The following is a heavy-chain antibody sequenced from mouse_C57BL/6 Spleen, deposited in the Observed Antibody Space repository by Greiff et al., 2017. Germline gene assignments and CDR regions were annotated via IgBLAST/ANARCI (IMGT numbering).Heavy chain of an antibody. Sequence: VHLVESGAELVRPGASVTLSCKASGYTFTDYEMHWVKQTPVHGLEWIGAIDPETGGTAYNQKFKGKAILTADKSSSTAYMELRSLTSEDSAVYYCTRDLPGFGYWGQGTLVTVSA. V-gene: IGHV1-15*01. J-gene: IGHJ3*01. CDR1: GYTFTDYE. CDR2: IDPETGGT. CDR3: TRDLPGFGY.